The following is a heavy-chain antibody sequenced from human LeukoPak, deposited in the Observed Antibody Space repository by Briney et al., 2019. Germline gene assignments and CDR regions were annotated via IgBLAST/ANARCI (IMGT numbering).Heavy chain of an antibody. CDR3: ARSGGLYGDCNY. CDR2: INPSGGST. D-gene: IGHD4-17*01. J-gene: IGHJ4*02. Sequence: ASVKVSCKASGYTFTSYGISWVRQAPGQGLEWMGIINPSGGSTSYAQKFQGRVTMTRDTSTSTVYMELSSLRSEDTAVYYCARSGGLYGDCNYWGQGTLVTVSS. V-gene: IGHV1-46*01. CDR1: GYTFTSYG.